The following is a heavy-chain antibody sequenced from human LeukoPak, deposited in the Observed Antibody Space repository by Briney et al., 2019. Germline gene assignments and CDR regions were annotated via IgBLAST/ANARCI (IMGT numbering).Heavy chain of an antibody. CDR1: GYTFTSSD. V-gene: IGHV1-18*01. D-gene: IGHD4-23*01. J-gene: IGHJ5*02. CDR3: ARGISGVTPP. Sequence: ASVKVSCKSSGYTFTSSDISWVRQAPGQGPEWLGWINTNNGNTHYAQSLQDRVTLTTDTSTSTANMELRSLKSDDTAVYYCARGISGVTPPWGQGTLVIVSS. CDR2: INTNNGNT.